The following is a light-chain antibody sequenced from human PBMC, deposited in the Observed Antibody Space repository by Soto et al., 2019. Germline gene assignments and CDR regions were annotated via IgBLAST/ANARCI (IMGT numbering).Light chain of an antibody. CDR3: QQYATSPRT. V-gene: IGKV3-20*01. CDR2: GAS. J-gene: IGKJ1*01. Sequence: EIVLTQSPGTLSLSAGERATLSCRASQSVDNNYLAWYQQKPGQAPRLLIYGASSRATGIPDRFSGSGSGTDFTLIISRLEPEGSAVYYCQQYATSPRTFGQGTRVEI. CDR1: QSVDNNY.